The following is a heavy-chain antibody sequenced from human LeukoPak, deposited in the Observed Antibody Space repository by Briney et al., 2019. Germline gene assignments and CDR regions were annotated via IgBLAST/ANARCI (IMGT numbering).Heavy chain of an antibody. CDR3: AGTRRYCSGGSCYNWFDP. D-gene: IGHD2-15*01. CDR1: GDSIISDSYY. J-gene: IGHJ5*02. CDR2: IYASGST. Sequence: SETLSLTCTVSGDSIISDSYYWSWIRQPAGKGLGWIGRIYASGSTTYNVSLKSRLTISIDTPKNQFSLRLSSVTAADTALYYCAGTRRYCSGGSCYNWFDPWGQGILVTVSS. V-gene: IGHV4-61*02.